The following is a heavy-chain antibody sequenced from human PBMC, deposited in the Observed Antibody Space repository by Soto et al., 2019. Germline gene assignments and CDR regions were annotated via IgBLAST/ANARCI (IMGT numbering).Heavy chain of an antibody. J-gene: IGHJ6*02. D-gene: IGHD3-10*01. CDR3: ARDPTMRFRGVDYYYGMDV. Sequence: GASVKVSCKASGYTFTSYAMHWVRQAPGQRLEWVGWINAGNGNTKYSQKFQGRVTITRDTSASTAYMELSSLRSEDTAVYYCARDPTMRFRGVDYYYGMDVGGQGTRVTVSS. CDR1: GYTFTSYA. CDR2: INAGNGNT. V-gene: IGHV1-3*01.